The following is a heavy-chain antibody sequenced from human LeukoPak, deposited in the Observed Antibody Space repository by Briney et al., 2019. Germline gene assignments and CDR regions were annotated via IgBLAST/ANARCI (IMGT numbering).Heavy chain of an antibody. CDR3: ARSCSYCSGGSCYEGIDY. J-gene: IGHJ4*02. D-gene: IGHD2-15*01. V-gene: IGHV4-34*01. Sequence: SETLSLTCAVYGGSFSGYYWSWIRQPPGKGLEWIGEINHSGSTNYNPSLKSRVTISVDTSKNQFSLKLSSVTAADTAVYYCARSCSYCSGGSCYEGIDYWGQGTLVTVSS. CDR1: GGSFSGYY. CDR2: INHSGST.